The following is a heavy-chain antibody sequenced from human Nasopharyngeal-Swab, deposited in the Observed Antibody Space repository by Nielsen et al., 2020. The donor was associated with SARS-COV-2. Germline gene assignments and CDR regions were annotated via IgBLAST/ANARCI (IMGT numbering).Heavy chain of an antibody. D-gene: IGHD5-18*01. CDR3: ARGRRGYSYVS. J-gene: IGHJ5*02. CDR1: GASISRSRYY. CDR2: INHSGST. Sequence: SEPLSLPCTLSGASISRSRYYWSWIRQPPGKGLEWIGEINHSGSTHYNPSLKSRVTISVDTSKNQFSLKLSSVTAADTAEYYCARGRRGYSYVSWGQGSLVTVSS. V-gene: IGHV4-39*07.